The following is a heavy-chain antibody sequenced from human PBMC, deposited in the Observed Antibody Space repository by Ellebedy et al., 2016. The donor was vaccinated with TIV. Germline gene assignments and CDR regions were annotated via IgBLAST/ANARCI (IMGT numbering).Heavy chain of an antibody. CDR3: ARAPSVDPHMDV. CDR2: INPPAGST. V-gene: IGHV1-46*01. CDR1: GYTFTSYY. D-gene: IGHD6-19*01. Sequence: AASVKVSCKASGYTFTSYYMHWVRQPPGQGLEWMGIINPPAGSTSSAQKFQGRVTMTSDTSTRTVYMELSSLRSEDTAVYYCARAPSVDPHMDVWGQGTTVTVSS. J-gene: IGHJ6*02.